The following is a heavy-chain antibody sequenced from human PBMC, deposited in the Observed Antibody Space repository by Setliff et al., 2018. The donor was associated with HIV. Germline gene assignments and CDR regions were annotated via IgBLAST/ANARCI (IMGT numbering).Heavy chain of an antibody. Sequence: GGSLRLSCAASVFTFSIHNMSWVRQAPGKGLEWLSYISSSSRTIYYADSVKGRFTISRDNAKNSLYLQMDSLRAEDTAVYYCVRDRDWAFDYWGQGILVTVSS. V-gene: IGHV3-48*01. CDR3: VRDRDWAFDY. D-gene: IGHD3-9*01. CDR2: ISSSSRTI. J-gene: IGHJ4*02. CDR1: VFTFSIHN.